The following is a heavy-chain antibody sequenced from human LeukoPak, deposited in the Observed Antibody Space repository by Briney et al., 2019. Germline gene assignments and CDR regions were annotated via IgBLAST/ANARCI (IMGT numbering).Heavy chain of an antibody. Sequence: GGSLRLSCAASGFTFSSYGMHWVRQAPGKGLEWGAVIWYDGSNKYYADSVKGRFTISRDNSKNTLYLQMNRLRAEDTAVYYCAKAWSRSYDLDYWGQGTLVTVSS. CDR3: AKAWSRSYDLDY. CDR2: IWYDGSNK. V-gene: IGHV3-33*06. D-gene: IGHD6-6*01. J-gene: IGHJ4*02. CDR1: GFTFSSYG.